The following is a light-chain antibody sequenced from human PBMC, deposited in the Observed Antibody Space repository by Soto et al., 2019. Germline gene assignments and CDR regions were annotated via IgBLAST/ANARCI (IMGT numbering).Light chain of an antibody. V-gene: IGLV2-8*01. CDR2: EVN. Sequence: QLVLTQPPSASGSPGQSVSISCTGTSSDVGGYNYVSWYQQHPGKAPKLMIYEVNKRPSGVPDRFFGSKSGNTASLTVSGLQAEDEADYFCCSYAGSNNYVFGTGTKLTVL. CDR1: SSDVGGYNY. J-gene: IGLJ1*01. CDR3: CSYAGSNNYV.